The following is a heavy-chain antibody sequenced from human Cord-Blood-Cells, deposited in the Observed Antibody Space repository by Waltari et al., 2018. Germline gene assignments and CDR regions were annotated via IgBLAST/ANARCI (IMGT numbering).Heavy chain of an antibody. J-gene: IGHJ4*02. V-gene: IGHV3-15*01. D-gene: IGHD3-22*01. Sequence: EVQLVESGGGLVKPGGSLRLSCAASGFTISNAWMSWVRQAPGKGLEWVGRIKSKTDGGTTDYAAPVKGRFTISRDDSKNTLYLQMNSLKTEDTAVYYCTTDLYYYDSRGYYIDYWGQGTLVTVSS. CDR1: GFTISNAW. CDR3: TTDLYYYDSRGYYIDY. CDR2: IKSKTDGGTT.